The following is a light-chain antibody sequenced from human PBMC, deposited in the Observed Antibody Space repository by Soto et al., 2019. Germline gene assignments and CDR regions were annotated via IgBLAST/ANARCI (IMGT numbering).Light chain of an antibody. CDR2: AAS. CDR1: QDIFNY. CDR3: QQYKNWPL. J-gene: IGKJ5*01. Sequence: DIQMTQTPSSVSASVGDRVTITCRASQDIFNYLAWYQQKPGKAPKLLIYAASSLQNGVPSRFSGSGSGTDFTLTISSLQPEDFASYYCQQYKNWPLFGQGTRLEIK. V-gene: IGKV1-12*01.